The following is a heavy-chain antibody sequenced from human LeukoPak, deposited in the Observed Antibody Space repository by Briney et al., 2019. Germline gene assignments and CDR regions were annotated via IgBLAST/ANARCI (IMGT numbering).Heavy chain of an antibody. D-gene: IGHD2-2*01. CDR2: ISGSGGST. V-gene: IGHV3-23*01. J-gene: IGHJ3*01. CDR1: GFTFSSYA. Sequence: PGGSLRLSCAASGFTFSSYAMSWVRQAPGKGLEWVSAISGSGGSTYYADSVKGRFTVSRDNSKDILYLQMNSLRVEDTAVYYCARDCSSSSCFARDAFDLWGRGTTVTVSS. CDR3: ARDCSSSSCFARDAFDL.